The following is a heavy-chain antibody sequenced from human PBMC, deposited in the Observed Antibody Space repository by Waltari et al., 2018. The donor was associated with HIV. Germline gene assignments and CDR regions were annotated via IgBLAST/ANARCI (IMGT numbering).Heavy chain of an antibody. Sequence: QLQLQESGPGLVKPSETLSLTCTVSGGSVSSSRYFWGWIRQPPGKGLEWIGGIYYTGRAYYPPSLNSRVTISVDTSKNQFSLKVTSVTAADAAVYYCARHALRVGAAYWNFDLWGRGTLVTVSS. CDR3: ARHALRVGAAYWNFDL. CDR1: GGSVSSSRYF. D-gene: IGHD1-26*01. V-gene: IGHV4-39*01. J-gene: IGHJ2*01. CDR2: IYYTGRA.